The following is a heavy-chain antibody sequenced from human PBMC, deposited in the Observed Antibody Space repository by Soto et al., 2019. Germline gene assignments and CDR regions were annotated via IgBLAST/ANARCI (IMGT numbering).Heavy chain of an antibody. Sequence: PGGSLRLSCAASGFTFSNAWMSWVRQAPGKGLEWVGRIKSKTDGGTTDYAAPVKGRFTISRDDSKNTLYLQMNSLKTEDTAVYYCTTQLKKGYNWNSGAFDIWGQGTMVTVSS. D-gene: IGHD1-7*01. CDR3: TTQLKKGYNWNSGAFDI. J-gene: IGHJ3*02. V-gene: IGHV3-15*01. CDR2: IKSKTDGGTT. CDR1: GFTFSNAW.